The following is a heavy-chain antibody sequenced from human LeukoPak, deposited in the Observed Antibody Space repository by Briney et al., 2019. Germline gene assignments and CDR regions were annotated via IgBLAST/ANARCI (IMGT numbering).Heavy chain of an antibody. CDR1: GITLNTND. V-gene: IGHV3-66*03. J-gene: IGHJ4*01. D-gene: IGHD4-23*01. Sequence: PGGSLRLSCAASGITLNTNDMNWVRQAPGKGLEWVSIMYPWGSAFYTDSVKGRFTVTRDESKNMMFLQVNTLRPDDTAMDCWGGGGGGDNCRWGQGALVTVSS. CDR2: MYPWGSA. CDR3: GGGGGGDNCR.